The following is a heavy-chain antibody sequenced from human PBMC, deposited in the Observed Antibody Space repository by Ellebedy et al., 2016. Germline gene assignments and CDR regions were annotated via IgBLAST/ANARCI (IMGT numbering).Heavy chain of an antibody. CDR1: GFTFSDYY. Sequence: GGSLRLXXAASGFTFSDYYMSWIRQAPGKGLEWVSYISSRSSYTNYVDSVKGRFTISGDKAKNSLYLQMNSLRAEDTAVYYCARFLNKSESRSSLSPYYYGLDVWGQGTTVTVSS. J-gene: IGHJ6*02. V-gene: IGHV3-11*03. CDR3: ARFLNKSESRSSLSPYYYGLDV. CDR2: ISSRSSYT. D-gene: IGHD3-10*01.